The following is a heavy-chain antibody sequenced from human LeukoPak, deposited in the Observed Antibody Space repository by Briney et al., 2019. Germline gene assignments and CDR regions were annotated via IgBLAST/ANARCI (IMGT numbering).Heavy chain of an antibody. V-gene: IGHV4-34*01. CDR1: GGSFSGYY. J-gene: IGHJ6*03. Sequence: PSETLSLTCAVYGGSFSGYYWSWIRQPPGKGLEWIGEINHSGSTNYNPSLKSRVTISVDTSKNQFSLKLSSVTAADTVVYYCARVYCSGGSCYSYYYYYSYMDVWGKGTTVTVSS. CDR2: INHSGST. CDR3: ARVYCSGGSCYSYYYYYSYMDV. D-gene: IGHD2-15*01.